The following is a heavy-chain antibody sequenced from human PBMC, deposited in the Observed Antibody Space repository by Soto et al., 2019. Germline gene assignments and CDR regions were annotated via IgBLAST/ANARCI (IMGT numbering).Heavy chain of an antibody. D-gene: IGHD4-17*01. CDR2: VFYTGST. CDR3: AAQPSYGDPINS. CDR1: GGSITKDGYY. J-gene: IGHJ4*02. V-gene: IGHV4-31*03. Sequence: QVQLQESGPGLVRASQTLSLTCSVSGGSITKDGYYWNWIRHHPGKGLEWIGFVFYTGSTDYNPSLKSRVAMSMDRSKNQFSLELRSLTAADAGVYYCAAQPSYGDPINSWVPGTLVTVSS.